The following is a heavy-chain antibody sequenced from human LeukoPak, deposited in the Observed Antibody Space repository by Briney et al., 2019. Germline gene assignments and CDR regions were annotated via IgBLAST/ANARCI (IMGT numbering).Heavy chain of an antibody. CDR1: GYTFSNYW. Sequence: GESLKISCKASGYTFSNYWIGWVRQMPGKGLEWMGIIYPGDSDTKRSPSFQGQITISADNSTSTAYLQWSSLKATDTAMYYCARLQDYYFDYWGQGTLVTVSS. CDR3: ARLQDYYFDY. V-gene: IGHV5-51*01. J-gene: IGHJ4*02. CDR2: IYPGDSDT.